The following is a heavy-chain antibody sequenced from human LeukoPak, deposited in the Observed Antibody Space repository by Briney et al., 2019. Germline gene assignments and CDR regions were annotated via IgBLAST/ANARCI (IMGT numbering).Heavy chain of an antibody. D-gene: IGHD6-6*01. Sequence: PGGSLRLSCAASGFTFSSYNMNWVRHAPGKGLEWVSYITSSSSTIYYADSVKGRFTISRDNAKNSLYLQMNSLRDEDTAVYYCAREYSSSSSSVSDYWGQGTLVTVSS. J-gene: IGHJ4*02. V-gene: IGHV3-48*02. CDR1: GFTFSSYN. CDR3: AREYSSSSSSVSDY. CDR2: ITSSSSTI.